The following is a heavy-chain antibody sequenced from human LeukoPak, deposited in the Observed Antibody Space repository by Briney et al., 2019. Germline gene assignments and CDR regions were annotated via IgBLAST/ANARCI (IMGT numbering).Heavy chain of an antibody. CDR2: INPSGGST. V-gene: IGHV1-46*01. CDR1: GYTFTSYY. D-gene: IGHD2-15*01. Sequence: ASVKVSCKASGYTFTSYYMHWVRQAPGQGLEWMGIINPSGGSTSYAQKFQGRVTMTRDTSTSTVYMELSSLRSEDTAVYYCARGSSVAATVFWYFDLWGRGTLVTVSS. CDR3: ARGSSVAATVFWYFDL. J-gene: IGHJ2*01.